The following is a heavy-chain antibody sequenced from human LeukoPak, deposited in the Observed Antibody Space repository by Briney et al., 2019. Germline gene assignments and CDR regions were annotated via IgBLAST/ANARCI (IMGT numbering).Heavy chain of an antibody. Sequence: PSETLSLTCTVSGGSISSTTYYWGWIRRPPGKGLEWIGSIYYSGSTYYNPSLKSRVTVSVDTSKNQFSLNLSSVTAADTAVYYCVRGSTLRHYQYWGEGTLVTVSS. J-gene: IGHJ4*02. CDR2: IYYSGST. CDR1: GGSISSTTYY. D-gene: IGHD3-16*01. V-gene: IGHV4-39*01. CDR3: VRGSTLRHYQY.